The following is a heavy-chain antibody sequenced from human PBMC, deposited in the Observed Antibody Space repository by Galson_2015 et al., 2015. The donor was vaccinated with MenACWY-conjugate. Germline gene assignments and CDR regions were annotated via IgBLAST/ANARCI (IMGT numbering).Heavy chain of an antibody. J-gene: IGHJ4*02. CDR2: ISSSSYI. V-gene: IGHV3-21*01. Sequence: SLRLSCAASGFTFSSYSMNWVRQAPGKGLEWVSSISSSSYIYYADSVKGRFTISRDNAKNSLYLQMNSLRAEDTAVYYCAREGYGGNSYVDWGQGTLVTVSS. CDR3: AREGYGGNSYVD. CDR1: GFTFSSYS. D-gene: IGHD4-23*01.